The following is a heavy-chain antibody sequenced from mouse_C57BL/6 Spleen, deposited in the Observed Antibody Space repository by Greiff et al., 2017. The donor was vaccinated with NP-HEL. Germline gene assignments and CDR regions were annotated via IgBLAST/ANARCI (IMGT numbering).Heavy chain of an antibody. D-gene: IGHD2-3*01. CDR3: TKDDGYYDGFAY. J-gene: IGHJ3*01. CDR2: IDPENGDT. Sequence: VHVKQSGAELVRPGASVKLSCTASGFNIKDDYMHWVKQRPEQGLEWIGWIDPENGDTEYASKFQGKATITADTSSNTAYLQLSSLTSEDTAVYYCTKDDGYYDGFAYWGQGTLVTVSA. CDR1: GFNIKDDY. V-gene: IGHV14-4*01.